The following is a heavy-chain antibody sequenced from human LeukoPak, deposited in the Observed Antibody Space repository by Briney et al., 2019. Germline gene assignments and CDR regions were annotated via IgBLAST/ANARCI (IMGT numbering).Heavy chain of an antibody. V-gene: IGHV3-15*01. CDR2: IKSKTDGGTT. CDR1: GLTFSNAW. Sequence: GGSLRLSCAASGLTFSNAWMSCVRQAPGKGLEWVGRIKSKTDGGTTDYAAPVKGRFTISRDDSKNTLYLQMNSLKTEDTAVYYCTTGGTFTMIVVTPNDGMDVWGQGTTVTVSS. D-gene: IGHD3-22*01. CDR3: TTGGTFTMIVVTPNDGMDV. J-gene: IGHJ6*02.